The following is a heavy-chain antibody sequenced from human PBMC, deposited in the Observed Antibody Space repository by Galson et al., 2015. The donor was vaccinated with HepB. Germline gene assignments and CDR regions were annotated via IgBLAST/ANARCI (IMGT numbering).Heavy chain of an antibody. CDR3: ARALGRRENPAFDI. Sequence: SETLSLTCAVSGGSISSSNWWSWVRQPPGKGLEWIGEIYHSGSTNYNPSLKSRVTISVDKSKNQFSLKLSSVTAADTAVYYCARALGRRENPAFDIWGQGTMVTVSS. CDR1: GGSISSSNW. CDR2: IYHSGST. J-gene: IGHJ3*02. V-gene: IGHV4-4*02.